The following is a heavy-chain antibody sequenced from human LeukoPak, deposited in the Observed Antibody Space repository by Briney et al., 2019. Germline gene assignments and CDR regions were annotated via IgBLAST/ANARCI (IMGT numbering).Heavy chain of an antibody. CDR2: INYSGST. D-gene: IGHD3-9*01. CDR1: GDSISSSNYY. V-gene: IGHV4-39*07. Sequence: SSETLSLTCTVSGDSISSSNYYWSWIRQPAGKGLEWIGNINYSGSTYYNPSVKSRVTLSVDVSKNRFSLNLTSVTAADTALYFCARTHFDSLGWFDPWGQGIQVIVSS. CDR3: ARTHFDSLGWFDP. J-gene: IGHJ5*02.